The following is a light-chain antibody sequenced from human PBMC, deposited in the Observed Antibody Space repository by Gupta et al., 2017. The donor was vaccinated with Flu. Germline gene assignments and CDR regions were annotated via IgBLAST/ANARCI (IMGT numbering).Light chain of an antibody. CDR3: AAWDDSLSGRVV. CDR2: GNS. CDR1: SSNIGSNY. J-gene: IGLJ2*01. V-gene: IGLV1-47*01. Sequence: QSVLTQPPSASGTPGQSVTISCSGSSSNIGSNYVYWYQQLPGTAPRLLIYGNSHRPSGVPDRFSGSKSGTSASLAISGLRSEDEADYCCAAWDDSLSGRVVFGGGTKLSVL.